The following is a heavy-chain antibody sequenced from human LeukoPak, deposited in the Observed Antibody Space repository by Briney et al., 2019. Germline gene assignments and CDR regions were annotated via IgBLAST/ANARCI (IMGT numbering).Heavy chain of an antibody. CDR1: GXTFRSYA. CDR3: ARDSGYSYADDY. Sequence: PGGSLRLSCAASGXTFRSYAMQWVRQAPGKGLEWVSYITYNSGTIFYADSVKGRFTISRDNAKDSLYLRMSSLRDEDTAVYYCARDSGYSYADDYWGQGTLVTVSS. CDR2: ITYNSGTI. D-gene: IGHD5-18*01. J-gene: IGHJ4*02. V-gene: IGHV3-48*02.